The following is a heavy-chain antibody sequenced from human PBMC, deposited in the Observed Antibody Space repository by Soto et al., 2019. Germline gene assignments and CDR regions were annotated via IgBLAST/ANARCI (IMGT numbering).Heavy chain of an antibody. CDR2: ISASGGST. CDR1: GITLSSYA. D-gene: IGHD1-26*01. V-gene: IGHV3-23*01. CDR3: AKGQNSGTYRFYFDY. J-gene: IGHJ4*02. Sequence: TGGSLRLYCAASGITLSSYAMSWVRQAPGKGPEWVSGISASGGSTSYADSVKGRFTISRDNSKNTLYLQMNSLRADDTAVYHCAKGQNSGTYRFYFDYWGQGALVTVSS.